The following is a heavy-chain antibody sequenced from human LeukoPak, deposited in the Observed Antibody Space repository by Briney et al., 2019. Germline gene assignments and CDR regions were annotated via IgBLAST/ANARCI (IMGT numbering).Heavy chain of an antibody. D-gene: IGHD4-17*01. V-gene: IGHV3-9*01. Sequence: GGSLRLSCAASGFTFDDYAVHWVRQAPGKGLEWVSGISWNSGSIGCADSVKGRFTISRDNAKNSLYLQMNSLRAEDTALYYCAKAILDMTTVTSFDYWGQGTLVTVSS. CDR2: ISWNSGSI. J-gene: IGHJ4*02. CDR1: GFTFDDYA. CDR3: AKAILDMTTVTSFDY.